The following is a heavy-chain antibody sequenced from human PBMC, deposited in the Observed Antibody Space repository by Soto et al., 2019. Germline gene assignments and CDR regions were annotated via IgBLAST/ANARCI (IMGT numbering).Heavy chain of an antibody. V-gene: IGHV1-8*01. CDR2: MNPNSGNT. D-gene: IGHD3-3*01. CDR3: ARGPTYYDPI. CDR1: VDTFAIYD. Sequence: ASVKVSCKASVDTFAIYDRNWVRQTTGQGLEWMGWMNPNSGNTGYAQKLQGRVTMTRTTSISTPYLELSSLRSEDSAVSYRARGPTYYDPIWRQGPMLTVSS. J-gene: IGHJ3*02.